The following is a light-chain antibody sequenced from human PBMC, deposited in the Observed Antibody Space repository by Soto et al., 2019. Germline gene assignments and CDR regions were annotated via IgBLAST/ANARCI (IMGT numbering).Light chain of an antibody. CDR3: QQYDYWPRT. J-gene: IGKJ1*01. Sequence: EIVMTQSPASLSVSPGERATLSCRASQSITSSKLAWYQQKPGQAPRLLIYGASNRATGIPGRFSGSGSGTEFTLTISSLQSEDFAVYYCQQYDYWPRTFGQGTKVDIK. V-gene: IGKV3-15*01. CDR2: GAS. CDR1: QSITSSK.